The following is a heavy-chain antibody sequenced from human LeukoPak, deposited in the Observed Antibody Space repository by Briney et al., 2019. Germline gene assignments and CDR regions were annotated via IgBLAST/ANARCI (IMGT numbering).Heavy chain of an antibody. J-gene: IGHJ4*02. Sequence: SETLSLTCSVSGGSISYYWVWIRQPPGKGLEWIGSIYYTGSTYYNPSLKSRVTLSLDTSNKRFSLKLNSVTAADTAVYYCARGEDIVATIDYWGQGTLVTVSS. D-gene: IGHD5-12*01. V-gene: IGHV4-39*07. CDR3: ARGEDIVATIDY. CDR1: GGSISYY. CDR2: IYYTGST.